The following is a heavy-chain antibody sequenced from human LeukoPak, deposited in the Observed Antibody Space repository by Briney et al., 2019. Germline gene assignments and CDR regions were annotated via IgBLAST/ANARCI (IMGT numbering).Heavy chain of an antibody. CDR1: GYTFTVYY. Sequence: ASVKVSCKASGYTFTVYYMHWVRQAPGQGLEWMGWINPNSGGTNYAQKFQGRVTMTRDTSISTAYMELSRLRSDDTAVYYCARVRGYGSGKNWFDPWGQGTLVTVSS. CDR2: INPNSGGT. J-gene: IGHJ5*02. D-gene: IGHD3-10*01. CDR3: ARVRGYGSGKNWFDP. V-gene: IGHV1-2*02.